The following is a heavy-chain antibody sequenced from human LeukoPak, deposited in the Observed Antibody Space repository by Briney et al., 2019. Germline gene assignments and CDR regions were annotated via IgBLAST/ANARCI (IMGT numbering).Heavy chain of an antibody. CDR1: GFTFSSYS. D-gene: IGHD3-3*01. J-gene: IGHJ4*02. CDR2: ISSSSSYI. CDR3: ARSNYDFWSGYFRPRYYFDY. Sequence: GGSLRLSCAASGFTFSSYSMNWVRQAPGKGLEWVSSISSSSSYIYYADSVKGRFTISRDNAKNSLYLQMNSLRAEDTAVYYCARSNYDFWSGYFRPRYYFDYWGQGTLVTVSS. V-gene: IGHV3-21*01.